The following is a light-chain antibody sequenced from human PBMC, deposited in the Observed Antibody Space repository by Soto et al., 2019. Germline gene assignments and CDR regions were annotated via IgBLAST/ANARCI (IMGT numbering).Light chain of an antibody. V-gene: IGLV2-14*01. J-gene: IGLJ1*01. CDR1: SSEVGGYNY. CDR2: EVS. Sequence: QSALTQPASVSGSPGQSITISCTGTSSEVGGYNYVSWYQQHPGKAPKLMIYEVSNRPSGVSNRFSGSKSGNTASLTISGLQAEAEADYYCSSYTSSSTPPYVFGTGTKVTVL. CDR3: SSYTSSSTPPYV.